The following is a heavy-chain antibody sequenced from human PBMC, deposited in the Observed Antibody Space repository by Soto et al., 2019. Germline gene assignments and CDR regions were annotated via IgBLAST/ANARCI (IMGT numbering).Heavy chain of an antibody. CDR2: ISGSGKTI. Sequence: GSLRLSCAASGVIFNDYYMILLRQAPGKGLEWVSKISGSGKTIYYADSVKGRFTISRDNAKNSLFLQMNSLRAEDTAVYFCARDYYTSGSYYNFVAYWGQGALVTVSS. D-gene: IGHD3-10*01. CDR3: ARDYYTSGSYYNFVAY. CDR1: GVIFNDYY. V-gene: IGHV3-11*01. J-gene: IGHJ4*02.